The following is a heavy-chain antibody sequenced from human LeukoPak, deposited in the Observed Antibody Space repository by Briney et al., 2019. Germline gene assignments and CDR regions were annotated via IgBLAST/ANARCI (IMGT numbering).Heavy chain of an antibody. V-gene: IGHV1-18*01. D-gene: IGHD3-9*01. CDR3: AREGYYDVLTGYLFQH. J-gene: IGHJ1*01. CDR2: ISAYNGNT. Sequence: GASVKVSCKASGYTFTTYGISWVRQAPGQGLEWMGWISAYNGNTIYAQKVQGRVTMTTDTSTGTAYMDLRSLRSDDTAVYYCAREGYYDVLTGYLFQHWGQGTLVTVSS. CDR1: GYTFTTYG.